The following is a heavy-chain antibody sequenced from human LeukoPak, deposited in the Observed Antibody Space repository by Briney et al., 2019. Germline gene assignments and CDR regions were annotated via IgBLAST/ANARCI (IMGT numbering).Heavy chain of an antibody. J-gene: IGHJ3*02. V-gene: IGHV4-4*02. CDR2: IYHGGST. CDR3: AVHGYSYGNVI. Sequence: PSETLSLTCAVSGGSISSTNWWSWVRQPPGKGLEWIGEIYHGGSTNYNPSLKSRVTISVDKSKNQFLLKLSSVTAADTAVYYCAVHGYSYGNVIWGQGTMVTVSS. D-gene: IGHD5-18*01. CDR1: GGSISSTNW.